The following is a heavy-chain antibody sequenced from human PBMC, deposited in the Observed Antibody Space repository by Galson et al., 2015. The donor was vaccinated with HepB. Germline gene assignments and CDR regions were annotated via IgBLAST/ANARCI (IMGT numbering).Heavy chain of an antibody. CDR3: ARDQSGSAVAALYYFDY. Sequence: SLRLSCAASGFTFSSYSMNWVRQAPGKGLEWVSSISSSSSYIYYADSVKGRFTISRDNAKNSLYLQMNSLRAEDTAVYYCARDQSGSAVAALYYFDYWGQGTLVTVSS. J-gene: IGHJ4*02. V-gene: IGHV3-21*01. CDR2: ISSSSSYI. D-gene: IGHD6-19*01. CDR1: GFTFSSYS.